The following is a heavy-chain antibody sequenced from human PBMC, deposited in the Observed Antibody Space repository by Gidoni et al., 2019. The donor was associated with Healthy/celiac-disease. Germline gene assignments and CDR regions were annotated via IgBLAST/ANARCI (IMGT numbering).Heavy chain of an antibody. CDR1: GFTFSRYA. D-gene: IGHD3-3*01. J-gene: IGHJ4*02. V-gene: IGHV3-23*01. CDR2: ISGSGGST. CDR3: AKYAYYDFWSGFTADY. Sequence: EVQLLESGGGLVQPGGSLRLSCAASGFTFSRYAMSWVRQAPGKGLEWVSAISGSGGSTYYADSVKGRFTISRDNSKNTLYLQMNSLRAEDTAVYYCAKYAYYDFWSGFTADYWGQGTLVTVSS.